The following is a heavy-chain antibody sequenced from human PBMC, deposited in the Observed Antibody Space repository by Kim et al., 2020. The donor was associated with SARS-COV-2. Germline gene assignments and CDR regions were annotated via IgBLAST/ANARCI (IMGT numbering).Heavy chain of an antibody. D-gene: IGHD3-10*01. CDR2: IYYSGST. Sequence: SETLSHTCTVSGGSISSYYWSWIRQPPGKGLEWIGYIYYSGSTNYNPSLKSRVTISVDTSKNQFSLKLSSVTAADTAVYYCARHLGFGEFFDYWGQGTLVTVSS. J-gene: IGHJ4*02. CDR3: ARHLGFGEFFDY. V-gene: IGHV4-59*01. CDR1: GGSISSYY.